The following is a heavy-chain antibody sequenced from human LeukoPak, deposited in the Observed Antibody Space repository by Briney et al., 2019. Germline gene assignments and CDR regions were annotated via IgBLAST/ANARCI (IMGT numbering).Heavy chain of an antibody. V-gene: IGHV3-7*01. CDR2: IKADGSGK. CDR1: GFTFSTSW. D-gene: IGHD5-24*01. J-gene: IGHJ4*01. CDR3: ARDRGWQQFDY. Sequence: GGSLRLSCVASGFTFSTSWMTWVRQAPGMGLERVANIKADGSGKYYVDSVRGRFSISRDNAKNSLYLELNNLRAEDTGVYFCARDRGWQQFDYWGQGTLVTVSS.